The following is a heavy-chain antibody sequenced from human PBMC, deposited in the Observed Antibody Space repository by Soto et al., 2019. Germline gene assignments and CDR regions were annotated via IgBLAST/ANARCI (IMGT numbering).Heavy chain of an antibody. CDR2: IIPIFGTA. J-gene: IGHJ4*02. V-gene: IGHV1-69*01. Sequence: QVQLVQSGAEVKKPGSSVKVSCKASGGTFSSYSINWVRQAPGQGLEWMGEIIPIFGTANYAQKFQRRVTITADESTSTAYMELSSLRSEDTAVYSCARDGGRHSGGIDYWGQGTLVTVSS. CDR3: ARDGGRHSGGIDY. D-gene: IGHD1-26*01. CDR1: GGTFSSYS.